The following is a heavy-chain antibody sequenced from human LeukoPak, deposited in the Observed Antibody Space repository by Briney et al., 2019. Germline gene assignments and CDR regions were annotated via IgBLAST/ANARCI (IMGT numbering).Heavy chain of an antibody. Sequence: ASVKVSCKASGYTFTNYYIHWVRQAPGHGLEWLGISNPSGDSTNYAQKFQGRVTMTRDSSTSTVYMDLSSLRSEDTAVYYCARWTTTFLDYWGQGTLVTVSS. J-gene: IGHJ4*02. CDR2: SNPSGDST. D-gene: IGHD1-1*01. CDR3: ARWTTTFLDY. CDR1: GYTFTNYY. V-gene: IGHV1-46*01.